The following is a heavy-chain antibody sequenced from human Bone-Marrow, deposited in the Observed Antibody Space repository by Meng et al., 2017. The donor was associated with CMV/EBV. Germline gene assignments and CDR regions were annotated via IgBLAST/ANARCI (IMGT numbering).Heavy chain of an antibody. CDR2: IRSKANSYAT. Sequence: GGSLRLSCAVSGFTFSGSAMHWVRQAAGKGLEWVGRIRSKANSYATAYAASVTGRFTISRDDSKDTAYLQMNSLKTEDTAVYYCTRHLAYYDSSCLYLDYWGQGTLVTVSS. CDR3: TRHLAYYDSSCLYLDY. J-gene: IGHJ4*02. CDR1: GFTFSGSA. D-gene: IGHD3-22*01. V-gene: IGHV3-73*01.